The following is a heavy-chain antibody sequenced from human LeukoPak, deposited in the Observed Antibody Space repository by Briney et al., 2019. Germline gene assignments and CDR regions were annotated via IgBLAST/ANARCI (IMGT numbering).Heavy chain of an antibody. V-gene: IGHV4-34*01. CDR1: GGSFSGCY. CDR2: INHSGST. CDR3: ARSPTVTTWIDY. D-gene: IGHD4-17*01. Sequence: SETLSLTCAVYGGSFSGCYWSWIRQPPGKGLEWIGEINHSGSTNYNPSLKSRVTISVDTSKNQFSLKLSSVTAADTAVYYCARSPTVTTWIDYWGQGTLVTVSS. J-gene: IGHJ4*02.